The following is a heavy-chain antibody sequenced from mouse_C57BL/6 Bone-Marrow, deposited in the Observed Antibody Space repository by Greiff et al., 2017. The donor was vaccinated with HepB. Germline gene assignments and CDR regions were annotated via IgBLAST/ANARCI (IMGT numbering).Heavy chain of an antibody. J-gene: IGHJ3*01. V-gene: IGHV5-6*01. Sequence: EVKGVESGGALVKPGGSLKPSGAASGFTFGGFGWSWVRQTPDKRLGWVATISSGGSYTYYPDSVKGRFTISRDNAKNTLYLQMSSLKSEDTAMYYCARPHNYGAYWGQGTLVTVSA. D-gene: IGHD1-2*01. CDR3: ARPHNYGAY. CDR1: GFTFGGFG. CDR2: ISSGGSYT.